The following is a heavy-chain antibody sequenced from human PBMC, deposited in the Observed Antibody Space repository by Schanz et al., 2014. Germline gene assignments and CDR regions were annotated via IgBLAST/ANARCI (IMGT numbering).Heavy chain of an antibody. V-gene: IGHV3-30*19. CDR2: VWSDGSNK. D-gene: IGHD2-21*01. CDR3: ARDRLECGAECYSVEVFEI. CDR1: GFTFSRFG. Sequence: QVQLVESGGGVVRPGRSLRLSCATSGFTFSRFGMHWVRQAPGKGPEWVALVWSDGSNKYYADSVKGRFTISRDTPKNTLYVQMNSLRADDTAVYYCARDRLECGAECYSVEVFEIWGQGTLVIVSS. J-gene: IGHJ4*02.